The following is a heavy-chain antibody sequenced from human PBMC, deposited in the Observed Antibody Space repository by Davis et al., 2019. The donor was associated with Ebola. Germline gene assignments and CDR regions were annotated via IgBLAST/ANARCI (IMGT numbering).Heavy chain of an antibody. Sequence: LSLTCTASGFTFGDYAMSWVRQAPGKGLEWVGFIRSKAYGGTTEYAASVKGRFTISRDDSKSIAYLQMNSLKTEDTAVYYCTRVRAIVVVRSDYWGQGTLVTVSS. V-gene: IGHV3-49*04. CDR1: GFTFGDYA. CDR2: IRSKAYGGTT. CDR3: TRVRAIVVVRSDY. J-gene: IGHJ4*02. D-gene: IGHD3-22*01.